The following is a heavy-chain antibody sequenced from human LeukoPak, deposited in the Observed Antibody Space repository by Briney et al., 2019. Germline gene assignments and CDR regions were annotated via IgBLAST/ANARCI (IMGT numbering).Heavy chain of an antibody. D-gene: IGHD3-22*01. J-gene: IGHJ3*02. CDR2: ISWNSGSI. CDR3: AKDIFPYYDSSGTPLSPDAFDI. CDR1: GFTFDDYA. Sequence: HPGGSLRLSCAASGFTFDDYAMHWVRQAPGKGLEWVSGISWNSGSIGYADSVKGRFTISRDNAKNSLYLQMNSLRAEDTALYYCAKDIFPYYDSSGTPLSPDAFDIWGQGTMVTVSS. V-gene: IGHV3-9*01.